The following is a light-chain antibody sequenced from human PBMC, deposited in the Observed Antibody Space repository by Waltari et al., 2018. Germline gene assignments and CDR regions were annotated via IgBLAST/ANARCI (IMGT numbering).Light chain of an antibody. V-gene: IGLV2-8*01. Sequence: QSALTQPPSASGSPGQSVTISCTGTSNDVGGYNYVSWYQQHPGKAPNLMIYEVSKRPSGVPDRFSGSKSGYTASLTVSGLQAEDEADYFCSSYAGSNNVVFGGGTKLTVL. CDR2: EVS. CDR3: SSYAGSNNVV. CDR1: SNDVGGYNY. J-gene: IGLJ2*01.